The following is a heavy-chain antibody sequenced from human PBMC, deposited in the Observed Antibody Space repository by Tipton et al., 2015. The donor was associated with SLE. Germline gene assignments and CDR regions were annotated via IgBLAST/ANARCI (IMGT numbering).Heavy chain of an antibody. CDR2: IYYSGST. D-gene: IGHD4-17*01. V-gene: IGHV4-59*11. CDR1: GGSISSHY. J-gene: IGHJ6*02. CDR3: LREVTKVAFDGMDV. Sequence: TLFLTCTVSGGSISSHYWSWIRQPPGKGLEWIGYIYYSGSTNYNPSLKSRVTISVDTSKNQFSLKLSSVTAADTAVYYCLREVTKVAFDGMDVWGQGTTVTVSS.